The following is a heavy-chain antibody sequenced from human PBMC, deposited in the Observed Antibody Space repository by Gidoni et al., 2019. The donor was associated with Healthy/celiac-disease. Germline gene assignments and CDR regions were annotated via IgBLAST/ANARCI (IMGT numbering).Heavy chain of an antibody. J-gene: IGHJ4*02. Sequence: EVQLLESGGGLVQPGWSLRLSCAASGFTFSSYAMSWVRQAPGKGLEWVSAISGSGGSTYYADSVKGRFTISRDNSKNTLYLQMNSLRAEDTAVYYCARESGSGSLCFDYWGQGTLVTVSS. CDR3: ARESGSGSLCFDY. CDR1: GFTFSSYA. D-gene: IGHD3-10*01. CDR2: ISGSGGST. V-gene: IGHV3-23*01.